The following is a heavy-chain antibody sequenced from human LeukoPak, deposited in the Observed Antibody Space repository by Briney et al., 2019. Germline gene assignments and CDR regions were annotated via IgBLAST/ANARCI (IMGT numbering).Heavy chain of an antibody. CDR2: IYYSGST. J-gene: IGHJ5*01. CDR3: ASVGPYSNRLDS. CDR1: AGSISNYY. Sequence: SETLSLTCTVSAGSISNYYWGWIRQPPGKGLEWIGCIYYSGSTDYNPSLKSRVTMSVGTSKNQFSLNLRSVTAADTAVYYCASVGPYSNRLDSWGQGTLVTVSS. V-gene: IGHV4-59*01. D-gene: IGHD4-11*01.